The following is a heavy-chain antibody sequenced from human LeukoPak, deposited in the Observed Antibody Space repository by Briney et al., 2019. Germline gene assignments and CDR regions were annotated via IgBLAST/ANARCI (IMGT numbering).Heavy chain of an antibody. D-gene: IGHD5-24*01. Sequence: PSETLSLTCTVSGGSISSYYWSWIRQPPGKGLEWIGYIYYSGSTNYNPSLKSRVTISVDTSKNQFSLKLSSVTAADTAVYYCARGQRWLQSLDDWGQGTLVTVST. CDR3: ARGQRWLQSLDD. V-gene: IGHV4-59*01. CDR1: GGSISSYY. CDR2: IYYSGST. J-gene: IGHJ4*02.